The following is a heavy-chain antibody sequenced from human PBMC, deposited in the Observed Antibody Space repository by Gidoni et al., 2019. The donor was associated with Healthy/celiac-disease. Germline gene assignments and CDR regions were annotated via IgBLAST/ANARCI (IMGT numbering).Heavy chain of an antibody. Sequence: QVQLGQSGAEVKKPGASVKVSCTTSGYTYTSYGISSVRQATGQGLQWMGWISAYNGNTNYAQKLQGRVTMTTDTSTSTAYMELRSLRSDDTAVYYCAREAGYYYGSGSSYYFDYWGQGTLVTVSS. CDR2: ISAYNGNT. CDR1: GYTYTSYG. D-gene: IGHD3-10*01. J-gene: IGHJ4*02. CDR3: AREAGYYYGSGSSYYFDY. V-gene: IGHV1-18*01.